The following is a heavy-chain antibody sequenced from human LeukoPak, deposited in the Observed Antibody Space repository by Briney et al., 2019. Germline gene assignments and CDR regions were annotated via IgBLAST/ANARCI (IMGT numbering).Heavy chain of an antibody. J-gene: IGHJ4*02. CDR2: IIPIFGTA. Sequence: WASVKVSCKASGGTFSSYAISWVRQAPGQGLEWMGGIIPIFGTANYAQKFQGRVTITTDESTSTAYMELSSLRSEDTAVYYCARGPNYYDSSGLFDYWAREPWSPSPQ. V-gene: IGHV1-69*05. CDR1: GGTFSSYA. CDR3: ARGPNYYDSSGLFDY. D-gene: IGHD3-22*01.